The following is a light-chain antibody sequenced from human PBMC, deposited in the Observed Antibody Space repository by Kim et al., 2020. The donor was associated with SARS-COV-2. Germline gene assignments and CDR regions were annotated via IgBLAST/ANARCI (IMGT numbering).Light chain of an antibody. CDR3: QAWDSSTVV. CDR1: KLGDKY. V-gene: IGLV3-1*01. CDR2: QDS. Sequence: SVSPGQTASITCYGDKLGDKYACWYQQKPGQSPVLVIYQDSKRPSGIPERFSGSNSGNTATLTIGGTQAMDEADYYCQAWDSSTVVFGGGTQLTVL. J-gene: IGLJ2*01.